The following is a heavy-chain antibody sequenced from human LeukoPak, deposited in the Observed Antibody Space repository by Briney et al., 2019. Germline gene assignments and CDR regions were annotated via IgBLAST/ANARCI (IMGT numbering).Heavy chain of an antibody. V-gene: IGHV4-59*01. D-gene: IGHD5-18*01. J-gene: IGHJ6*04. CDR1: GGSISSYY. CDR2: IYYSGST. Sequence: SETLSLTCTVSGGSISSYYWSWIRQPPGKGLEWIGYIYYSGSTNYNPSLKSRVTISVDTSKNQFSLKLSSVTAADTAVYYCARDRTAMVSEFRYYYYGMDVWGKGTTVTVSS. CDR3: ARDRTAMVSEFRYYYYGMDV.